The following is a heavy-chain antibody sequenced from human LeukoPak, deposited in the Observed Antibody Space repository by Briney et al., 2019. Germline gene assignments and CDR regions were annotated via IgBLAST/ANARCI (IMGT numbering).Heavy chain of an antibody. J-gene: IGHJ3*02. Sequence: SVKVSCKASGGTFSSYAISWVRQAPGQGLEWMGGIIPIFVTANYAQKFQGRVTTTTDESTSTAYMELSSLTSEDTAVYYCARSPTYYYDSSGSLGAFDIWGQGTMVTVSS. CDR3: ARSPTYYYDSSGSLGAFDI. D-gene: IGHD3-22*01. V-gene: IGHV1-69*05. CDR2: IIPIFVTA. CDR1: GGTFSSYA.